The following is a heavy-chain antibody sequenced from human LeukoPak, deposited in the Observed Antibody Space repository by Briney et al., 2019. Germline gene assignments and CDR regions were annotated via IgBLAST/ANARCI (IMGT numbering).Heavy chain of an antibody. CDR1: GGSISSYY. V-gene: IGHV4-59*08. Sequence: PSETLSLTCTVSGGSISSYYWSWIRQPPGKGLEWIAYIYYSGSTTYNPSLKSRVTVSLDTSKNQFSLKLSSVTAADTAVYYCARRGVAAIFDPWGQGTLVTVSS. D-gene: IGHD6-6*01. J-gene: IGHJ5*02. CDR2: IYYSGST. CDR3: ARRGVAAIFDP.